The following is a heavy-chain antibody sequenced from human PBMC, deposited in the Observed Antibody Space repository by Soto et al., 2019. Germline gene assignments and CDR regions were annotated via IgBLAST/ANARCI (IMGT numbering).Heavy chain of an antibody. CDR3: ASLLSGYYPDY. CDR2: IYYSGST. CDR1: GGSIGSYY. D-gene: IGHD3-22*01. V-gene: IGHV4-39*01. J-gene: IGHJ4*02. Sequence: PSETLSLTCTVSGGSIGSYYGSWIRQPPGKGLEWIGSIYYSGSTYYNPSLKSRVTISVDTSKNQFSLKLSSVTAADTAVYYCASLLSGYYPDYWGQGTLVTVSS.